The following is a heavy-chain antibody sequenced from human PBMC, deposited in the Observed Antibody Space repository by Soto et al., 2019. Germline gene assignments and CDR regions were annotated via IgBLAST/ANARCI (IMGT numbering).Heavy chain of an antibody. J-gene: IGHJ3*02. CDR1: GFTFDDYA. D-gene: IGHD4-17*01. CDR3: AKDPYRDYDTGAFDI. V-gene: IGHV3-9*01. CDR2: ISWNSGSI. Sequence: PGGSLRLSCAASGFTFDDYAMHWVRQAPGKGLEWVSGISWNSGSIGYADSVKGRFTISRDNAKNSLYLQMNSLRAEDTALYYCAKDPYRDYDTGAFDIWGQGTMVTVSS.